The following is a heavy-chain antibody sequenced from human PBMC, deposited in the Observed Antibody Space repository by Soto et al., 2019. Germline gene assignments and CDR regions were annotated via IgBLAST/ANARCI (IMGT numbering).Heavy chain of an antibody. CDR2: INHSGST. J-gene: IGHJ4*02. Sequence: SETLSLTCAVYGGSFSGYYWSWIRQPPGKGLEWIGEINHSGSTNYNPSLKSRVTISVDTSKNQFSLKLSSVTAADTAVYYCARGGYYDSSGFLDYWGQGTLVTVSS. D-gene: IGHD3-22*01. V-gene: IGHV4-34*01. CDR3: ARGGYYDSSGFLDY. CDR1: GGSFSGYY.